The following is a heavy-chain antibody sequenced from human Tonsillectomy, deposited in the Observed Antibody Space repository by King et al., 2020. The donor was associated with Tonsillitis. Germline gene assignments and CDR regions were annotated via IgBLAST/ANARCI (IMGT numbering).Heavy chain of an antibody. D-gene: IGHD5-12*01. CDR2: IYHSGTI. Sequence: LQLQESGSGLVKPSQTLSLTCAVSGGSISSGGYSWSWIRQPPGKGLEWIGYIYHSGTIYYNPSLKSRVTISVDRSRNQFSLKLSSVTAADTAVYYCASVYSGYYFDYWGQGTLVTVSS. CDR1: GGSISSGGYS. V-gene: IGHV4-30-2*01. J-gene: IGHJ4*02. CDR3: ASVYSGYYFDY.